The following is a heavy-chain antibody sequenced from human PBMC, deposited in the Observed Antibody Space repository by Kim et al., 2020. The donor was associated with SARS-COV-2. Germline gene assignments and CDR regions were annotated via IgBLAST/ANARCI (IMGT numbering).Heavy chain of an antibody. Sequence: GGSLRLSCAASGFTFSSYGMHWVRQAPGKGLEWVAVISYDGSNKYYADSVKGRFTISRDNSKNTLYLQMNSLRAEDTAVYYCAKDLSGHSGWYPWGQGTL. D-gene: IGHD6-19*01. V-gene: IGHV3-30*18. J-gene: IGHJ5*02. CDR3: AKDLSGHSGWYP. CDR1: GFTFSSYG. CDR2: ISYDGSNK.